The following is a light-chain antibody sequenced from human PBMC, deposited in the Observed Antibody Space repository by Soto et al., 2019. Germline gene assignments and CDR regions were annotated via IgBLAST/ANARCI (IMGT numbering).Light chain of an antibody. CDR2: TNN. V-gene: IGLV1-47*02. Sequence: QSVLTQPPSASGTPGQRVTISCSGSSSNIGSNYVYWYQQLPGTAPRLLIYTNNQRPSGVPDRFSGSKSGTSASLVLSGLRSEDEADYYCAAWDDSLSAWVFGGGTKLTVL. CDR3: AAWDDSLSAWV. J-gene: IGLJ3*02. CDR1: SSNIGSNY.